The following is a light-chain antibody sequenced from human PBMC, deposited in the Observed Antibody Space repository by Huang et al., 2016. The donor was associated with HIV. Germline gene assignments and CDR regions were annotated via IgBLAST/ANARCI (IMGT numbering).Light chain of an antibody. J-gene: IGKJ4*01. Sequence: DIVVTQSPDSLAVSLGARATINCKSQTFLYNSKSDSFIAWYQQRPGQSPKLLIHGASARQSGVPERFSGSVSETNFTLTINGLQPEDVAIYFCQQYSTIPTFGGGTKVDI. V-gene: IGKV4-1*01. CDR3: QQYSTIPT. CDR1: TFLYNSKSDSF. CDR2: GAS.